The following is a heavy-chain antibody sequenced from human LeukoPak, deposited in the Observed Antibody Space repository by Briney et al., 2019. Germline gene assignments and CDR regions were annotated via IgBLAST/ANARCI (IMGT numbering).Heavy chain of an antibody. D-gene: IGHD3-16*01. Sequence: PSETLSLTCTVSGGSISSGGYYWSWIRQPPGKGLEWIGYIYHSGSTYYNPSLKSRVTISVDRSKNQFSLKLSSVTAADTAVYYCAITSLPSDRGYYYYYMDVWGKGTTVTVSS. V-gene: IGHV4-30-2*01. CDR3: AITSLPSDRGYYYYYMDV. CDR2: IYHSGST. J-gene: IGHJ6*03. CDR1: GGSISSGGYY.